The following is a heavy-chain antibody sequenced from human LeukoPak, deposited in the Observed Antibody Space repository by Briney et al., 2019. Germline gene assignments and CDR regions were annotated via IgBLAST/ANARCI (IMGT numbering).Heavy chain of an antibody. CDR1: EYSFTSHW. CDR2: IYPGDSDT. Sequence: GESLKISCKGSEYSFTSHWIGWVRQIPGKGLEWMGVIYPGDSDTRYSPSFQGQVTISADKSISTAYLQWNSLKASDTAMYYCARNIQRYCSGGSCYSNWYFDPWGRGTLVTVSS. CDR3: ARNIQRYCSGGSCYSNWYFDP. J-gene: IGHJ2*01. D-gene: IGHD2-15*01. V-gene: IGHV5-51*01.